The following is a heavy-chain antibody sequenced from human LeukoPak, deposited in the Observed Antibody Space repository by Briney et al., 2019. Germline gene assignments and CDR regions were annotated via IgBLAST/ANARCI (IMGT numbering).Heavy chain of an antibody. D-gene: IGHD4-17*01. CDR2: ITHRGGT. Sequence: ASETLSLTCAVYGGSFSGYFWSWIRQPPGRGLEWIGEITHRGGTTSNPSLKSRVTISVDTSKNQFSLRLTSVTAADTAVYYCARDFPTVTNSWGQGTLVTVAS. CDR1: GGSFSGYF. V-gene: IGHV4-34*01. J-gene: IGHJ4*02. CDR3: ARDFPTVTNS.